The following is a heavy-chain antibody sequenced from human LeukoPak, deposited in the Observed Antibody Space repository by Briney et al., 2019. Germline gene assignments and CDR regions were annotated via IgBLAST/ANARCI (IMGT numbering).Heavy chain of an antibody. D-gene: IGHD3-10*01. V-gene: IGHV3-48*03. CDR1: GFTFSNYK. Sequence: AGSLRLSCAASGFTFSNYKMNWVRQAPGKGLEWVSYISSSGSIIYYSDSVKGRFTISRDNAKNSLYLQMDSLGAEDTAVYYCARDFGYFWGQGTLVTVSS. CDR3: ARDFGYF. J-gene: IGHJ4*02. CDR2: ISSSGSII.